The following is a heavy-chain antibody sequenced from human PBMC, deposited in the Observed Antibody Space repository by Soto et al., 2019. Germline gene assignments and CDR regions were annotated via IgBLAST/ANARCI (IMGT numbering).Heavy chain of an antibody. J-gene: IGHJ4*02. D-gene: IGHD4-17*01. CDR2: IYYSGST. CDR1: GGSISSSSYY. CDR3: ARLDYGDYVFY. V-gene: IGHV4-39*01. Sequence: PSETLSLTCTVSGGSISSSSYYWGWIRQPPGKGLEWIGSIYYSGSTYYNPSLKSRVTISVDTSKNQFSLKLSSVTAADTAVYYCARLDYGDYVFYWGQGTLVTVSS.